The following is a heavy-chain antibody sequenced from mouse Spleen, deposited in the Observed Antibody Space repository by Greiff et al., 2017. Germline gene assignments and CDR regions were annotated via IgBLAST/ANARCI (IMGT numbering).Heavy chain of an antibody. Sequence: EVQLQQSGPELVKPGASVKISCKASGYTFTDYYMNWVKQSHGKSLEWIGDINPNNGGTSYNQKFKGKATLTVDKSSSTAYMELRSLTSEDSAVYYCARRPSTMITPYAMDHWGQGTSVTVSS. V-gene: IGHV1-26*01. J-gene: IGHJ4*01. CDR2: INPNNGGT. D-gene: IGHD2-4*01. CDR3: ARRPSTMITPYAMDH. CDR1: GYTFTDYY.